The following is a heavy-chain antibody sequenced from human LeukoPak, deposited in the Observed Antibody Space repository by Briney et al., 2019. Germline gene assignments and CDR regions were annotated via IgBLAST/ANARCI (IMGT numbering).Heavy chain of an antibody. CDR2: ISYDGSNK. J-gene: IGHJ4*02. CDR3: ARGPLRDFDF. Sequence: GGSLRLSCAASGFTFSTSNMNWVRQAPGKGLEWVSFISYDGSNKKEADSVKGRFTISRDNSKNTLYLQMNSLRAADTAVYYCARGPLRDFDFWGQGILVTVSS. V-gene: IGHV3-30*04. CDR1: GFTFSTSN.